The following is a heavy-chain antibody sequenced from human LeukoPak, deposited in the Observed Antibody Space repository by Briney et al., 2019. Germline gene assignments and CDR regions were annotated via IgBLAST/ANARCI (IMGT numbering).Heavy chain of an antibody. J-gene: IGHJ4*02. CDR1: GGTFSSYA. V-gene: IGHV1-69*05. CDR3: ARDQVRGVIGASQK. Sequence: SVNVSCKASGGTFSSYAISWVRQDPGHALEWMGRIIPIFGTANYAQKFQGRVTITTDESTSTAYMEMSRLSSEDTAVYYCARDQVRGVIGASQKWGQGTLVTVSS. CDR2: IIPIFGTA. D-gene: IGHD3-10*01.